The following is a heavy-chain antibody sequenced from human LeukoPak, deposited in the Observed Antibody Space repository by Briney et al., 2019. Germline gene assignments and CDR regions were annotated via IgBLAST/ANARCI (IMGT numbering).Heavy chain of an antibody. CDR2: ISYDGSNK. Sequence: GGSLRLSCAASGFTFSSYAMHWVRQAPGKGLEWVAVISYDGSNKYYADSVKGRFTISRDNSKNTPYLQMNSLRAEDTAVYYCARESAAMVSYYMDVWGKGTTVTVSS. CDR1: GFTFSSYA. V-gene: IGHV3-30*04. CDR3: ARESAAMVSYYMDV. J-gene: IGHJ6*03. D-gene: IGHD5-18*01.